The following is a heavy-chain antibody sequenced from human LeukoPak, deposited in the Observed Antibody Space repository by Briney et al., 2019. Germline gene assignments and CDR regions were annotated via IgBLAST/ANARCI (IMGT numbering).Heavy chain of an antibody. J-gene: IGHJ4*02. CDR2: IRGKPYGGTT. Sequence: GESLRLSCAASGITFSDAWMSWVRQAPGKGLEWVGRIRGKPYGGTTDYAAPVKGRFTISRDDSEDTLYLQMNSLKTEDTALYYCARDGFFSKFDYWGQGTLVTVSS. V-gene: IGHV3-15*01. CDR1: GITFSDAW. D-gene: IGHD3-10*01. CDR3: ARDGFFSKFDY.